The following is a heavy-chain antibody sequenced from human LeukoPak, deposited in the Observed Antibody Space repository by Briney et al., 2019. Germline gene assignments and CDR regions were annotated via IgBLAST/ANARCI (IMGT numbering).Heavy chain of an antibody. J-gene: IGHJ4*02. V-gene: IGHV3-23*01. CDR3: AKSLRRSGYDLDY. D-gene: IGHD5-12*01. Sequence: GGSLRLSCAVSGFTFSSYAMTWVRQAPGKGLEWVPGISASGDSTVYADSVKGRFTISRDNSKNTLYLQVSNLRAEDTAVYYCAKSLRRSGYDLDYWGQGTLVTVSS. CDR2: ISASGDST. CDR1: GFTFSSYA.